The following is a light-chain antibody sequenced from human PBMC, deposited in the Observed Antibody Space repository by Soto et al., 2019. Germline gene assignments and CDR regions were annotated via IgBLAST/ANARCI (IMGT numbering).Light chain of an antibody. V-gene: IGKV3D-7*01. CDR3: LQHYNYPRT. CDR1: HSVSISY. Sequence: EIVLTQSPGTLSLSPGERATLSCRASHSVSISYLAWYQQKPGQAPRLLIYGASTRATTIPARFSGSGSGTDFTLTISSLQPEDFASYFCLQHYNYPRTFGQGTKVDIK. J-gene: IGKJ1*01. CDR2: GAS.